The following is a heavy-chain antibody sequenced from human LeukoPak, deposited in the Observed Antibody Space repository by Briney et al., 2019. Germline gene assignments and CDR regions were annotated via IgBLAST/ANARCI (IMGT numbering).Heavy chain of an antibody. Sequence: ASVKVSCKASGYTFTSYAMHWVRQAPGQRLEWMGWINAGNGNTKYSQKFQGRVTITRDTSASIAYMELSSLRSEDTAVYYCARTYDFWSGRENNRFDPWGQGTLVTVSS. J-gene: IGHJ5*02. CDR1: GYTFTSYA. D-gene: IGHD3-3*01. CDR2: INAGNGNT. CDR3: ARTYDFWSGRENNRFDP. V-gene: IGHV1-3*01.